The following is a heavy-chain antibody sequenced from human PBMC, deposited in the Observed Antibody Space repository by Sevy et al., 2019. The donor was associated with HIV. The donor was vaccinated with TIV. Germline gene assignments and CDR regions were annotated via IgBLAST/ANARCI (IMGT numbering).Heavy chain of an antibody. CDR2: IFPILGTT. J-gene: IGHJ4*02. CDR1: GGTFSTYA. D-gene: IGHD2-8*01. V-gene: IGHV1-69*13. Sequence: ASVKVSCKASGGTFSTYAFNWVRQAPGQGLEWVGGIFPILGTTNYAQKFQGRVSIIADESTGTAYMTLSRLTSEDTAVYYCTKDLMEATMGFDHWGQGALVTVSS. CDR3: TKDLMEATMGFDH.